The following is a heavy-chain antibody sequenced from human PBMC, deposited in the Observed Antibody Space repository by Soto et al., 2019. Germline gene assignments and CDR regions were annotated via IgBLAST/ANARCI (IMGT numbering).Heavy chain of an antibody. D-gene: IGHD1-26*01. CDR3: ARRGSGNYYDY. CDR1: GFTCSSYA. V-gene: IGHV3-23*01. CDR2: ISGSSDST. J-gene: IGHJ4*02. Sequence: GGSLRLSCAASGFTCSSYAMRWVRQAPGKGLEWVSSISGSSDSTYYADSVKGRFTISRDNSKNTLYLQMNSLRAEDTAVYYCARRGSGNYYDYWGQGTLVTVSS.